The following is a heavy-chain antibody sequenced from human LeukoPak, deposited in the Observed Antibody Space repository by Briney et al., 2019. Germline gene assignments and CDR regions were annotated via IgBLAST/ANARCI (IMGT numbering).Heavy chain of an antibody. CDR1: GYSFTSYW. V-gene: IGHV5-51*01. J-gene: IGHJ1*01. CDR2: IYPGDSDT. Sequence: GESLKISCKGSGYSFTSYWIGWVRQMPGKGLEWMGIIYPGDSDTRYSPSFQGQVTISADKSISTAYLQWSSLKASDTAMYYCATWYYDILTGYYSTEYFQHWGQGTLVTVSS. D-gene: IGHD3-9*01. CDR3: ATWYYDILTGYYSTEYFQH.